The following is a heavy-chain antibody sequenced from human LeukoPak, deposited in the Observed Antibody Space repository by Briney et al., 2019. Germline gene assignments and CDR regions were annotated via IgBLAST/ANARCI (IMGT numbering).Heavy chain of an antibody. CDR1: GLTVSSNY. Sequence: GGSLRLSCAASGLTVSSNYMSWVRQAPGKGLEWVSVIYSGSSTYYADSVKGRFTISRDDSKNTLYLQMNSLRAEDTAVYYCASQGGALVDYWGQGTLVTVSS. D-gene: IGHD3-16*01. V-gene: IGHV3-53*01. J-gene: IGHJ4*02. CDR2: IYSGSST. CDR3: ASQGGALVDY.